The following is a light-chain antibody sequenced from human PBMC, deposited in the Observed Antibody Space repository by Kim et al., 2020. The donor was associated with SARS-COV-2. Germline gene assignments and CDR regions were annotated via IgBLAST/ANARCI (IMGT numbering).Light chain of an antibody. CDR2: DVR. J-gene: IGLJ2*01. CDR1: SIDVGGYNY. CDR3: SSYTATSSVL. Sequence: GQSVTIPCTGTSIDVGGYNYVSWYQQHPGKAPKVMIYDVRKRPSGVSNRFSGSKSGNTASLTISGLQADDEADYYCSSYTATSSVLFGGGTQLTVL. V-gene: IGLV2-14*04.